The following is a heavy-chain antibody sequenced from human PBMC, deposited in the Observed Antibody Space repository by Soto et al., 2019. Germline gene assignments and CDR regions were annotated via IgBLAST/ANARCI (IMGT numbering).Heavy chain of an antibody. Sequence: SETLSLTCTVSGGSISSYYWSWIRQPPGKGLEWIGYIYYSGSTNYNPSLKSRVTISVDTSKNQFSLKLSSVTAADTAVYYCARRQGGYCTNGVCYPYYFDYWGQGTLVTVSS. CDR2: IYYSGST. V-gene: IGHV4-59*08. CDR1: GGSISSYY. CDR3: ARRQGGYCTNGVCYPYYFDY. J-gene: IGHJ4*02. D-gene: IGHD2-8*01.